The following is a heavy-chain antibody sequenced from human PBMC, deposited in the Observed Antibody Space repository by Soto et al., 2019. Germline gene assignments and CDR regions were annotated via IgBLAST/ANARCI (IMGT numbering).Heavy chain of an antibody. CDR2: ISAYNGNT. D-gene: IGHD1-26*01. Sequence: ASVKVSCKASGYTFTSYGISWVRQAPGQGLEWMGWISAYNGNTNYAQKLQGRVTMTTDTSTSTAYMELRSLRSDDTAVYYCARDATVEKWELGYYYGMDVWGQGTTVTVSS. J-gene: IGHJ6*02. CDR1: GYTFTSYG. CDR3: ARDATVEKWELGYYYGMDV. V-gene: IGHV1-18*01.